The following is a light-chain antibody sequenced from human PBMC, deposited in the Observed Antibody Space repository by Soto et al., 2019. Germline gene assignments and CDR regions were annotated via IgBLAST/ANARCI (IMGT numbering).Light chain of an antibody. J-gene: IGKJ3*01. CDR1: QSVSSY. CDR3: QQRSYWHPVFT. Sequence: EIVLTQSPATLSLSPGERATLSCRASQSVSSYLAWYQQKPGQAPRLLIYDASSRATGIPARFSGSGSGTDFTVTVSSLEPEDFAVYYGQQRSYWHPVFTFGPGTNVNIK. V-gene: IGKV3-11*01. CDR2: DAS.